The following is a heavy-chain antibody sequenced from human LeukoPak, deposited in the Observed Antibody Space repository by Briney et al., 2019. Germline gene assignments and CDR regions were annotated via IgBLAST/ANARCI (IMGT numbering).Heavy chain of an antibody. D-gene: IGHD2-2*01. Sequence: ASVKVSCKVSGYTLTELSMHWVRQAPGKGLEWMGGFDPEDGETIYAQKFQGRVTMTEDTSTDTAYMGLSSLRSEDTAVYYCATNNPIVVVPAAFRDYYYYMDVWGKGTTVTVSS. CDR1: GYTLTELS. J-gene: IGHJ6*03. CDR3: ATNNPIVVVPAAFRDYYYYMDV. V-gene: IGHV1-24*01. CDR2: FDPEDGET.